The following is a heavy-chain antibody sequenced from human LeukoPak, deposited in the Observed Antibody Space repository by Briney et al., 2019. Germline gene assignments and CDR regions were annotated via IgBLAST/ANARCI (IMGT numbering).Heavy chain of an antibody. CDR3: GRDGTENQ. D-gene: IGHD1-14*01. Sequence: GGSLRLSYAASGFTFSTYWMAWVRQAPGKGLEWVADINHDGSDKYYVDSVKGRFTISRDNAQNSLYLQMNSLRAEDTALYYCGRDGTENQWGQGTLVTVSS. CDR2: INHDGSDK. J-gene: IGHJ4*02. V-gene: IGHV3-7*05. CDR1: GFTFSTYW.